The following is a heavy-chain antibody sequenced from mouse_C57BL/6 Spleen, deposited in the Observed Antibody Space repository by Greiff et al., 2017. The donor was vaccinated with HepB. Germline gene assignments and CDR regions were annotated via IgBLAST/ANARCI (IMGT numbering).Heavy chain of an antibody. CDR1: GFTFSDYY. J-gene: IGHJ2*01. CDR3: ARASIYYDY. V-gene: IGHV5-16*01. CDR2: INYDGSST. Sequence: EVQLQESEGGLVQPGSSMKLSCTASGFTFSDYYMAWVRQVPEKGLEWVANINYDGSSTYYLDSLKSRFIISRDNAKNILYLQMSSLKSEDTATYYCARASIYYDYWGQGTTLTVSS.